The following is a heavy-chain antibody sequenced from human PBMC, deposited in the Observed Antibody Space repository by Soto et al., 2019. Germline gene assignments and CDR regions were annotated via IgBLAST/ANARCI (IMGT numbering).Heavy chain of an antibody. Sequence: LDIRSLTYAVHDASFSGYYWHRIHQPPGKGLEWIGKINHSVSTNYNPSLKSRVTISVDTSKNQFYLKLTSVTAADTAVFYCARQPSQDDHSYYAVDVWGQGTRVTVSS. CDR1: DASFSGYY. CDR3: ARQPSQDDHSYYAVDV. CDR2: INHSVST. J-gene: IGHJ6*02. V-gene: IGHV4-34*01.